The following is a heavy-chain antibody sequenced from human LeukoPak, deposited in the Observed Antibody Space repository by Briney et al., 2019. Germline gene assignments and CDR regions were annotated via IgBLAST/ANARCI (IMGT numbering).Heavy chain of an antibody. V-gene: IGHV1-24*01. CDR1: GYTLTELS. J-gene: IGHJ1*01. CDR2: FDPEDGET. D-gene: IGHD2-2*03. CDR3: ATVTGYCSSTSCYPEYFQH. Sequence: ASVKVSCKVSGYTLTELSMHWVRQAPGKGLEWMGGFDPEDGETIYAQKFQGRVTMTEDTSTDTAYMELSSLRSEDTAVYYCATVTGYCSSTSCYPEYFQHWGQGTLVTVSS.